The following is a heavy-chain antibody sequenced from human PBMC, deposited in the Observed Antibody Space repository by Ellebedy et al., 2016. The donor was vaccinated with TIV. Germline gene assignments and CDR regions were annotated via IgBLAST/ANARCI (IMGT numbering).Heavy chain of an antibody. J-gene: IGHJ1*01. D-gene: IGHD4-17*01. CDR2: IIISGDST. V-gene: IGHV3-23*01. Sequence: GESLKISCAASGFTFGSFHMSWVRQAPGKGLEWVSSIIISGDSTYYAESVKGRFTISRDNSKNTLYLQMNNLRTEDTAVYYCARADYGDDREYFQHWGQGTLVTVSS. CDR1: GFTFGSFH. CDR3: ARADYGDDREYFQH.